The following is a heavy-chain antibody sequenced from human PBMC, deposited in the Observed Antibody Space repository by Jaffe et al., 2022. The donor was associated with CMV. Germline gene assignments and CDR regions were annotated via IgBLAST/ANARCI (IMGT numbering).Heavy chain of an antibody. J-gene: IGHJ4*02. D-gene: IGHD2-2*02. CDR1: GGTFSSYA. CDR2: IIPIFGTA. V-gene: IGHV1-69*01. Sequence: QVQLVQSGAEVKKPGSSVKVSCKASGGTFSSYAISWVRQAPGQGLEWMGGIIPIFGTANYAQKFQGRVTITADESTSTAYMELSSLRSEDTAVYYCARDGLSSRYCSSTSCYSGHDYWGQGTLVTVSS. CDR3: ARDGLSSRYCSSTSCYSGHDY.